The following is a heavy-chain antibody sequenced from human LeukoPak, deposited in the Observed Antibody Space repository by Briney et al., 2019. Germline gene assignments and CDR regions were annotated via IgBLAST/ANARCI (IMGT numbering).Heavy chain of an antibody. CDR3: ARHYALAGGPPAY. Sequence: PGGSLRLSCAASGFTPGSSDTTCVRQAPEKGLEWLSYISTTGTIYYADSVKGRFTISRDNAKNSLYLQINALRDEDTAVYYCARHYALAGGPPAYWGRGTLVTVSS. CDR1: GFTPGSSD. CDR2: ISTTGTI. V-gene: IGHV3-48*02. J-gene: IGHJ4*02. D-gene: IGHD4-17*01.